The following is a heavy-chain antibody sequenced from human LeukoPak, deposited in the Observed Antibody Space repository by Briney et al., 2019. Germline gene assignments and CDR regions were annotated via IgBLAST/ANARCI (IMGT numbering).Heavy chain of an antibody. CDR3: AGATSYGGIDY. CDR1: GFTFSSYE. V-gene: IGHV3-48*03. D-gene: IGHD4-23*01. Sequence: GGSLRLSCAASGFTFSSYEMNWVRQAPGKGLEWVSYISSSGSTIYYADSVKGRFTISRDNAKNSLYLQMNSLRAEDTAVYYCAGATSYGGIDYWGQGTLVTVSS. J-gene: IGHJ4*02. CDR2: ISSSGSTI.